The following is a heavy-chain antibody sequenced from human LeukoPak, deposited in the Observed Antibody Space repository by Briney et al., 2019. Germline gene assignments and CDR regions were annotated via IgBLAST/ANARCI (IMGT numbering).Heavy chain of an antibody. Sequence: GGSLRLSCAASGFTFSSYGMHWVRQAPGKGLEWVAVVSYDGSNKYYADSVKGRFTISRDNSKNTLYLQMNSLRAEDTAVYYCARLSYPGDYWGQGTLVTVSS. D-gene: IGHD2-2*01. J-gene: IGHJ4*02. CDR3: ARLSYPGDY. V-gene: IGHV3-30*03. CDR2: VSYDGSNK. CDR1: GFTFSSYG.